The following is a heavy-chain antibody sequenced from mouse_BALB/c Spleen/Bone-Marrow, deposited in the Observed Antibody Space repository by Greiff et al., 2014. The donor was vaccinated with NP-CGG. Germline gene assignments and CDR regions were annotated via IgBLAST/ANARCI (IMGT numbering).Heavy chain of an antibody. CDR2: IDTSDSYS. CDR3: ARKKRNYGNYYWFPY. V-gene: IGHV1-69*01. Sequence: VQLQESGAEFVMPGASVKMSCKASGYTFTDYWIHWVKQRPGQGLEWIGAIDTSDSYSSYNQKFKGKATLTVDESSSTAYMQLYRLTSEESSVYYCARKKRNYGNYYWFPYWGQGTLVTVSA. J-gene: IGHJ3*01. D-gene: IGHD2-1*01. CDR1: GYTFTDYW.